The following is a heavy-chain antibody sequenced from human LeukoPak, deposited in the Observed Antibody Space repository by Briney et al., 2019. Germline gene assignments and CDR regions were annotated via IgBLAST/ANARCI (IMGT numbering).Heavy chain of an antibody. CDR1: GFTFSSYW. Sequence: GGSLRLSCVASGFTFSSYWMSWVRQAPGTGLEWVANIKQDGSDKYYVDSVKGRFTISRDNAKKSLYLQMNSLRAEDTAVYYCARDGGITVAGSTWDYWGQGTLVTVSS. CDR3: ARDGGITVAGSTWDY. D-gene: IGHD6-19*01. J-gene: IGHJ4*02. V-gene: IGHV3-7*01. CDR2: IKQDGSDK.